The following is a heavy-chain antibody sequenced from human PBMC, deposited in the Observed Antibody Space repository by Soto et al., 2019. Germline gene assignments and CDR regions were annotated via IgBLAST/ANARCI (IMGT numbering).Heavy chain of an antibody. D-gene: IGHD6-13*01. J-gene: IGHJ4*02. CDR2: ISGSGAST. CDR1: GFTFSRYA. Sequence: GGSLRLSCAASGFTFSRYAMAWVRQAPGKGLEWVSAISGSGASTYYADSVKGRFTISRDNSNNTLYLQMNSLRAEDTAVYYCAINSLAAGREKIFGGSTGLDYWGQGTLVTVSS. V-gene: IGHV3-23*01. CDR3: AINSLAAGREKIFGGSTGLDY.